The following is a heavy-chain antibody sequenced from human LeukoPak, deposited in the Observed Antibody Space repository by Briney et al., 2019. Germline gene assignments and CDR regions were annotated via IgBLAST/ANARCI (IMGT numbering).Heavy chain of an antibody. Sequence: GASVKVSCKASGYTFTGYYMHWVRQAPGQGPEWMGWINPNSGGTNYAQKFQGRVTMTRDTSISTAYMELSRLRSDDTAVYYCARPTYSSSWYFVDYWGQGTLVTVSS. CDR1: GYTFTGYY. J-gene: IGHJ4*02. D-gene: IGHD6-13*01. CDR2: INPNSGGT. V-gene: IGHV1-2*02. CDR3: ARPTYSSSWYFVDY.